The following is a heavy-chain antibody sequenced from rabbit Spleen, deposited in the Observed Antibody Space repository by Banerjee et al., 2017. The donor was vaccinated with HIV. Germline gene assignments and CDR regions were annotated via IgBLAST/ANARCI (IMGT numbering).Heavy chain of an antibody. CDR2: IDPVFGST. V-gene: IGHV1S47*01. Sequence: QEHLVESGGGLVQPGGSLKLSCKASRFDFNSGGVSWVRQAPGKGLEWIGYIDPVFGSTNYASWVNGRFTISSHNAQNTLYLQLNSLTAADTATYFCVRDKASVSGDYGPWYFDLWGPGTLVTVS. D-gene: IGHD1-1*01. CDR1: RFDFNSGG. J-gene: IGHJ4*01. CDR3: VRDKASVSGDYGPWYFDL.